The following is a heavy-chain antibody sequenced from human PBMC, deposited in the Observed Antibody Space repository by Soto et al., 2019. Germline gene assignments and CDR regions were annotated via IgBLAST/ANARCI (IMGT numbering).Heavy chain of an antibody. CDR3: ARETESGPTVHPQFDI. CDR2: ISSSSSYI. J-gene: IGHJ3*02. V-gene: IGHV3-21*01. CDR1: GFTFINYS. Sequence: GGSLRLSCAASGFTFINYSVNWVRQAQGKGLEWVSSISSSSSYIYYADSVKGRFTISRDNAKNSLYLQMNSLRAEDTAVYYCARETESGPTVHPQFDIWGQGTMVTVSS. D-gene: IGHD1-1*01.